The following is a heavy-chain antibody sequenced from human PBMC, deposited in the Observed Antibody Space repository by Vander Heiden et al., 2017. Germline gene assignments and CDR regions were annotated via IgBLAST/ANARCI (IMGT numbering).Heavy chain of an antibody. Sequence: QVQLVESGGGVVQPGRSLRPSCAASGITFSSYAMHWVRQAPGKGLEWVAVISYDGSNKYYADSVKGRFTISRDNSKNTLYLQMNSLRAEDTAVYYCARDAHGMDVWGQGTTVTVSS. V-gene: IGHV3-30-3*01. CDR2: ISYDGSNK. J-gene: IGHJ6*02. CDR1: GITFSSYA. CDR3: ARDAHGMDV.